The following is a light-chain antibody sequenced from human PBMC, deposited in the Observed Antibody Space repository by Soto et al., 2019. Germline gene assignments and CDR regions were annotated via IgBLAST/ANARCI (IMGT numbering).Light chain of an antibody. CDR2: GAS. CDR1: QSVSSNY. CDR3: QHYGSSLSIT. Sequence: ESVLTQSPGSLSLSPGERATLSCRASQSVSSNYLVWYQHKPGQAPRLLIYGASSRATGIPDRFSGSGSGTDFTLTISRLEPEDFAVYYCQHYGSSLSITFGQGTRLEIK. J-gene: IGKJ5*01. V-gene: IGKV3-20*01.